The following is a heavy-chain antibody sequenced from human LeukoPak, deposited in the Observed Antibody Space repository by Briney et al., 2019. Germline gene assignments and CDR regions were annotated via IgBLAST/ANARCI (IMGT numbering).Heavy chain of an antibody. CDR3: ARGRGAAPPPDFDY. J-gene: IGHJ4*02. CDR1: GYTFTSYG. V-gene: IGHV1-2*02. Sequence: ASVKVSCKASGYTFTSYGISWVRQAPGQGLEWMGWINPNSGGTNYAQKFQGRVTMTRDTSISTAYMELSRLRSDDTAVYYCARGRGAAPPPDFDYWGQGTLVTVSS. D-gene: IGHD6-6*01. CDR2: INPNSGGT.